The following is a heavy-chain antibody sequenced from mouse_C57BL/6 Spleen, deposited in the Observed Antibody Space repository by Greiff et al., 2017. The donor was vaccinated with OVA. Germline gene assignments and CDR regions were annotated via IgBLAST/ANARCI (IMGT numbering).Heavy chain of an antibody. J-gene: IGHJ1*03. D-gene: IGHD1-1*01. Sequence: VQLKQSGTVLARPGASVKMSCKTSGYTFTSYWMHWVKQRPGQGLEWIGAIYPGNSDTSYNQKFKGKAKLTAVTSASTAYMELSSLTNEDSAVYYGLITTLVASGPYGYFEVWGTGTTVTVSS. CDR1: GYTFTSYW. V-gene: IGHV1-5*01. CDR2: IYPGNSDT. CDR3: LITTLVASGPYGYFEV.